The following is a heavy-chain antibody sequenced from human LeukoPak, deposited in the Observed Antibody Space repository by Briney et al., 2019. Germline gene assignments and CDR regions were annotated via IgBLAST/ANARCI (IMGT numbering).Heavy chain of an antibody. CDR3: ARHAKNIVVVPARQCWFDP. CDR2: ISAYNGNT. Sequence: ASVKVSCKASGYTFTSYGISWVRQAPGQGLEWMGWISAYNGNTNYAQKFQGRVTMTRDTSISTAYMELSRLGSDDTAVYYCARHAKNIVVVPARQCWFDPWGQGTLVTVSS. V-gene: IGHV1-18*04. J-gene: IGHJ5*02. D-gene: IGHD2-2*01. CDR1: GYTFTSYG.